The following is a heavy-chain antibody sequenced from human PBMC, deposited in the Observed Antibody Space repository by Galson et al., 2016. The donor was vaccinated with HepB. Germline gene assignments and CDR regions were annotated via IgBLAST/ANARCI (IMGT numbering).Heavy chain of an antibody. Sequence: SVKVSCKAPGDTFRTYAISWVRQAPGQGLEWMGWISAYNGNTNYAQKLQGRVTMTTDTSTSTAYMELRSLRSDDTAVYYCAAAVAGNFDYWGQGILVTVSS. CDR3: AAAVAGNFDY. D-gene: IGHD6-19*01. J-gene: IGHJ4*02. CDR1: GDTFRTYA. CDR2: ISAYNGNT. V-gene: IGHV1-18*01.